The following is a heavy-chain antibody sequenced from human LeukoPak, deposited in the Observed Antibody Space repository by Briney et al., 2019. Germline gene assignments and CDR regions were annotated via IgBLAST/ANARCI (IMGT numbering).Heavy chain of an antibody. J-gene: IGHJ5*02. CDR3: ARVGREWERWWFDP. CDR1: GDSISSYY. V-gene: IGHV4-4*07. D-gene: IGHD1-26*01. CDR2: IYTSGST. Sequence: SETLSLTCTVSGDSISSYYWSWIRQPAGKGLEWIGRIYTSGSTNYNPSLKSRVTMSVDTSKNQFSLKLSSVTAADTAVYYCARVGREWERWWFDPWGQGTLVTVSS.